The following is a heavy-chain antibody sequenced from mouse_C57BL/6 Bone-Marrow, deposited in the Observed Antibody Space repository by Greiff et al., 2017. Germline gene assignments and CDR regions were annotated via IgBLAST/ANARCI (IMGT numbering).Heavy chain of an antibody. V-gene: IGHV1-81*01. Sequence: QVHVKQSGAELARPGASVKLSCKASGYTFTSYGISWVKQRTGQGLEWIGEIYPRSGNTYYNEKFKGKATLTADKSSSTAYMELRSLTSEDSAVYFCARSKVQLRLPFCFWGQGTLVTVSA. CDR1: GYTFTSYG. J-gene: IGHJ3*01. CDR2: IYPRSGNT. D-gene: IGHD3-2*02. CDR3: ARSKVQLRLPFCF.